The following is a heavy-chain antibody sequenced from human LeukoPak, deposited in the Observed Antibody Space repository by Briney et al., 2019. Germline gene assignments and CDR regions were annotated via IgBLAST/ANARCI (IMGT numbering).Heavy chain of an antibody. Sequence: GGSLRLSCAASGVTLSSYAMSWARQAPGKGLEWVSGISSSGSGGNTYYADSVKGRFTISRDSSKNTLYLQMNSLRAEDTAVYYCAKSSYYDASGYYREYYFDSWGQGTLVTVSS. V-gene: IGHV3-23*01. CDR1: GVTLSSYA. J-gene: IGHJ4*02. D-gene: IGHD3-22*01. CDR3: AKSSYYDASGYYREYYFDS. CDR2: ISSSGSGGNT.